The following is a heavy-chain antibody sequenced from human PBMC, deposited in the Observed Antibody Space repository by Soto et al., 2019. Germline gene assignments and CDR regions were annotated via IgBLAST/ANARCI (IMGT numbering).Heavy chain of an antibody. J-gene: IGHJ6*03. CDR3: TTHPRPRYCSSTSCYPDYYYYMDV. D-gene: IGHD2-2*01. CDR2: IKSKTDGGTT. CDR1: GFSFSNAW. Sequence: PGGSLRLSCAASGFSFSNAWMSWVRQAPGKGLEWVGRIKSKTDGGTTDYAAPVKGRFTISRDDSKNTLYLQMNSLKTEDTAVYYCTTHPRPRYCSSTSCYPDYYYYMDVWGKGTTVTVSS. V-gene: IGHV3-15*01.